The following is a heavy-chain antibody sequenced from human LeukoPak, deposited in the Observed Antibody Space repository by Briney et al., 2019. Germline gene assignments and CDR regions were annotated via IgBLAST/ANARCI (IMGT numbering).Heavy chain of an antibody. CDR3: ARDGCTTTTCYDY. J-gene: IGHJ4*02. D-gene: IGHD2-2*01. CDR2: ISSHGGST. V-gene: IGHV3-64*01. CDR1: GFTFSNYG. Sequence: GSLRLSCAASGFTFSNYGMHWVRQAPGKGLEYVSAISSHGGSTYYANSVKGRFTISRDNSKNTLYLQMGSLRGEDMAVYYCARDGCTTTTCYDYWGQGTLVTVSS.